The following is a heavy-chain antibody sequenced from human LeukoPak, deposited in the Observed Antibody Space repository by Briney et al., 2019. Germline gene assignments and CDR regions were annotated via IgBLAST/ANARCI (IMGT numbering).Heavy chain of an antibody. CDR2: IRYDGSNK. CDR1: GFTFSSYG. CDR3: AKDARPVSYNWFGP. Sequence: GGSLRLSCAASGFTFSSYGMYWVRQAPGKGLEWVAFIRYDGSNKYYADSVKGRFTISRDNSKNTLYLQMNSLRAEDTAVYYCAKDARPVSYNWFGPWGQGTLVTVSS. J-gene: IGHJ5*02. V-gene: IGHV3-30*02. D-gene: IGHD6-6*01.